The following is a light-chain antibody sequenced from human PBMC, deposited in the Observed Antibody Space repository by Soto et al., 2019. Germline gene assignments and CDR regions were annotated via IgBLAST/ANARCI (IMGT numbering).Light chain of an antibody. CDR3: QSYASSSLRGPVA. J-gene: IGLJ2*01. V-gene: IGLV1-40*01. CDR2: DNT. CDR1: SSSIGAGYD. Sequence: QSVLTQPPSVSGAPGQTVTISCTGSSSSIGAGYDVHWYQQLPGAAPKLLIYDNTNRPSGVPDRFSGSKSGTSASLAITGLQADAEADYYCQSYASSSLRGPVAFGGGTKLTVL.